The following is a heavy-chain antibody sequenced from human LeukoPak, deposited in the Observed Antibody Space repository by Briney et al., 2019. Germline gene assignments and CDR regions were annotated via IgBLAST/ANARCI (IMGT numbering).Heavy chain of an antibody. CDR1: GGSISNYY. CDR2: IYYSGST. J-gene: IGHJ4*02. CDR3: ARQYSSSWYYFDH. Sequence: PSETLSLTCTVSGGSISNYYWSWIRQPPGKGLEWIGYIYYSGSTNYNPSLKSRVTISVDTSKNQFSLKLSSVTAADTAVYYCARQYSSSWYYFDHWGQGTLVTVSS. V-gene: IGHV4-59*01. D-gene: IGHD6-13*01.